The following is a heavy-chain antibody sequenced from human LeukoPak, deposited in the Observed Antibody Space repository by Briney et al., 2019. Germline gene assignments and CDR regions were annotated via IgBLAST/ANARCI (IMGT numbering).Heavy chain of an antibody. V-gene: IGHV3-30*18. CDR1: GFTFSSSD. D-gene: IGHD2/OR15-2a*01. CDR2: ISYDATNK. CDR3: AKASSNYFYYFEY. J-gene: IGHJ4*02. Sequence: PGGSLRLSCAASGFTFSSSDMHGVRQAPGKGLEWVAVISYDATNKYYADSVKGRFTLSRDNSKNTLYLQTNTLRDEDTAVYYCAKASSNYFYYFEYWGQGTLVTVSS.